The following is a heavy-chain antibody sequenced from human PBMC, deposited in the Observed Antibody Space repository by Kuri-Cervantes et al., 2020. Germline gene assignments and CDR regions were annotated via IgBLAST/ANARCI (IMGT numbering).Heavy chain of an antibody. D-gene: IGHD5-12*01. CDR2: IRSKAYGGTT. CDR1: GFTFSSYE. V-gene: IGHV3-49*04. CDR3: TRVRDSGYPLNDAFDI. J-gene: IGHJ3*02. Sequence: GESLKISCAASGFTFSSYEMNWVRQAPGKGLEWVGFIRSKAYGGTTEYAASVKGRFTISRDDSKSIAYLQMNSLKTEDTVVYYCTRVRDSGYPLNDAFDIWGQGTMVTVSS.